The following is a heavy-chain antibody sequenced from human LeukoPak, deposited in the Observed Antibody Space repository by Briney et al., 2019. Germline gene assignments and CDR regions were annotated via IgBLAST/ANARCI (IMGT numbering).Heavy chain of an antibody. D-gene: IGHD3-10*01. Sequence: GGSLRLSCAASGFTFSSYSMNWVRQAPGKGLEWVSYISSSSSTIYYADSVKGRFTISRDNAKNSLYLQMNSLRAEVTAVYYCAREAGWVRGVIDYWGQGTLVTVSS. CDR2: ISSSSSTI. V-gene: IGHV3-48*01. CDR1: GFTFSSYS. J-gene: IGHJ4*02. CDR3: AREAGWVRGVIDY.